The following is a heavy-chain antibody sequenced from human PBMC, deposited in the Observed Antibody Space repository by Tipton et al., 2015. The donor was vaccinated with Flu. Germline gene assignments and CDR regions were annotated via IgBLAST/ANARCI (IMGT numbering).Heavy chain of an antibody. CDR1: SGSIRSTNYF. Sequence: TLSLTCTVSSGSIRSTNYFCAWIRQPPGKRLELIGSIYPSGTTYYNPSLKSRVTISVDTTKAHFSRKLRSVTAADTAVYYCARLSYYDVDLKNFYFDYWGQGALVTVSS. V-gene: IGHV4-39*02. D-gene: IGHD3-10*02. CDR2: IYPSGTT. J-gene: IGHJ4*02. CDR3: ARLSYYDVDLKNFYFDY.